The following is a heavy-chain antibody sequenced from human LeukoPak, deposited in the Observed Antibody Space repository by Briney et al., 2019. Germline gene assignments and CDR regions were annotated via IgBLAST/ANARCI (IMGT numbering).Heavy chain of an antibody. V-gene: IGHV3-7*01. CDR2: IKQDGSEK. CDR3: ARLLRGLKRGKTGTTTNWFDP. CDR1: GFTFSSYA. J-gene: IGHJ5*02. D-gene: IGHD1-7*01. Sequence: GGSLRLSCAASGFTFSSYAMSWVRQAPGKGLEWVANIKQDGSEKYYVDSVKGRFTISRDNAKNSLYLQMNSLRAEDTAVYYCARLLRGLKRGKTGTTTNWFDPWGQGTLVTVSS.